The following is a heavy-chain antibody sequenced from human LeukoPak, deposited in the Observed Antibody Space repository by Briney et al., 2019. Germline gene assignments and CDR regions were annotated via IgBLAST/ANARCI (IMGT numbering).Heavy chain of an antibody. CDR1: GFSVSSNY. D-gene: IGHD1-26*01. J-gene: IGHJ3*02. Sequence: PGGSLRLSCAASGFSVSSNYMNWVRQAPGKGLEGVSVFYSAGSTYYADSVRGRFTISRDNSKNTLYLQMNSLRVEDTAIYYCARDMSPWESKNPDAFDIWGQGTMVTVSS. CDR3: ARDMSPWESKNPDAFDI. CDR2: FYSAGST. V-gene: IGHV3-53*01.